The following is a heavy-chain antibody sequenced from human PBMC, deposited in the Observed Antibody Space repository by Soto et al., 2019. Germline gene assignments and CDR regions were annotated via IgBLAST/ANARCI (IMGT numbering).Heavy chain of an antibody. CDR1: GDSVSSNSAA. V-gene: IGHV6-1*01. Sequence: PSQTLSLTCAISGDSVSSNSAAWNWIRQSPSRGLEWLGRTYYRSKWYNDYAVSVKSRITINPDTSKNQFSLQLNSVTPEDTAVYYCAREFRPSYVGIVATILGIGGMDVWGQGTTVTVSS. J-gene: IGHJ6*02. D-gene: IGHD5-12*01. CDR2: TYYRSKWYN. CDR3: AREFRPSYVGIVATILGIGGMDV.